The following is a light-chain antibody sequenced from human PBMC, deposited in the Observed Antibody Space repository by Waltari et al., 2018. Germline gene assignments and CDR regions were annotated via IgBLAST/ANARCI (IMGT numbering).Light chain of an antibody. CDR1: LSVNTD. CDR3: QQYNAWPPSLT. Sequence: VTLSVSPGERATLSCRASLSVNTDLAWYQQKPGQAPRLLIYGASSRATGIPARFSGSGSGTEFTLTISSLQSEDFAVYYCQQYNAWPPSLTFGGGTKVEIK. V-gene: IGKV3-15*01. J-gene: IGKJ4*01. CDR2: GAS.